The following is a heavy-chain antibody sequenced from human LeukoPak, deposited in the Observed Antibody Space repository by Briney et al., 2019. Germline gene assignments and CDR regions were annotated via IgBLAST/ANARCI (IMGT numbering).Heavy chain of an antibody. CDR1: GGSISSYY. Sequence: PSETLSLTCTVSGGSISSYYWSWIRQPPGKGLEWIGYIYYSGSTNYNPSLKSRVTISVDTSKNQFSLKLSSVTAADPAVYYCASENYYDSSGYYYFDNWGQGTLVTVSS. D-gene: IGHD3-22*01. CDR2: IYYSGST. J-gene: IGHJ4*02. V-gene: IGHV4-59*01. CDR3: ASENYYDSSGYYYFDN.